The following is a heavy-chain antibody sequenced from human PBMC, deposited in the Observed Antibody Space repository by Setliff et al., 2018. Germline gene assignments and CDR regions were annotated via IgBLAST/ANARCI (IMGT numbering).Heavy chain of an antibody. V-gene: IGHV1-46*01. CDR1: GYTFTSYY. CDR2: INPSGGST. J-gene: IGHJ4*02. D-gene: IGHD3-22*01. Sequence: ASVKVSCKASGYTFTSYYMHWVRQAPGQGLEWMGIINPSGGSTSYAQKFQGRVTMTRDTSTSTVYMELGSLRSEDTAVYYCARGGYYYDSSGPSPDHFDYWGQGTLVTVSS. CDR3: ARGGYYYDSSGPSPDHFDY.